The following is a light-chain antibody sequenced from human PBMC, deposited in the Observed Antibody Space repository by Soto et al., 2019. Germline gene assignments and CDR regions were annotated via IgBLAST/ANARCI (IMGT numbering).Light chain of an antibody. CDR2: DVS. V-gene: IGLV2-11*01. CDR3: CSYAGIPVV. Sequence: QSVLTQPRSVSGSPGQSVTISCTGTSSDVGGYNYVSWYQQHPGKAPKLMIYDVSKRPSGVPDRFSGSKSGNTASLTISGLQAEDEADYYCCSYAGIPVVFGGGTKLTVL. CDR1: SSDVGGYNY. J-gene: IGLJ2*01.